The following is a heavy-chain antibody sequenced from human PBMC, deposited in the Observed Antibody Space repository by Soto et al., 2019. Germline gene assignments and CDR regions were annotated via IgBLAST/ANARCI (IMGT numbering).Heavy chain of an antibody. D-gene: IGHD2-15*01. CDR2: ISYDGSNK. V-gene: IGHV3-30-3*01. Sequence: PGGSLRLSCAAPGFTFSSYAMHWVRQAPGKGLEWVAVISYDGSNKYYADSVKGRFTISRDNSKNTLYLQMNSLRAEDTAVYYCARDNTAAGDIVVVVGQDYYYGMDVWGQGTTVTVSS. J-gene: IGHJ6*02. CDR1: GFTFSSYA. CDR3: ARDNTAAGDIVVVVGQDYYYGMDV.